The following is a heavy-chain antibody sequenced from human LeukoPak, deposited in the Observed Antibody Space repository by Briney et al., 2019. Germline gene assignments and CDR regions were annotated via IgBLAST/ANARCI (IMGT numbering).Heavy chain of an antibody. V-gene: IGHV5-51*01. CDR3: ARRPAGRAGFDL. CDR1: GYGFSSYW. J-gene: IGHJ3*01. D-gene: IGHD6-13*01. Sequence: GESLKISCQGSGYGFSSYWIGWVRQMPGKGLGWMGVIFPHDSDTTYSPSFQGQISFSADRSINTAYLQWHSLKASDTAIYYCARRPAGRAGFDLWGQGTLVIVSA. CDR2: IFPHDSDT.